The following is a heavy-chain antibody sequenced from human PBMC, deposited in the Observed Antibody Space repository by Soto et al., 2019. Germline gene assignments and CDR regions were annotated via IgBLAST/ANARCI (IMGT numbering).Heavy chain of an antibody. CDR3: ASAAHNYYYYYYNMEV. V-gene: IGHV3-7*01. Sequence: GGSLRLSCAASGLTFSSYWMGWVRQAPGKGLKWVANIKQDGSEKYYVDSVKGRFTISRDNAKNSLYLQMNNLRAEDAAVYSCASAAHNYYYYYYNMEVWGQGTTVTVSS. CDR1: GLTFSSYW. CDR2: IKQDGSEK. D-gene: IGHD2-15*01. J-gene: IGHJ6*02.